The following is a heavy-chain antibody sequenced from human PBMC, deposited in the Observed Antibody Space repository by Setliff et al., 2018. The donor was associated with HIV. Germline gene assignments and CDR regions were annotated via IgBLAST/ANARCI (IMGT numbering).Heavy chain of an antibody. D-gene: IGHD3-16*01. V-gene: IGHV1-2*06. Sequence: GASVKVSCKASGYTFTGYYIHWVRRAPGQGLEWMGRINPSSGGTNYAPKFQGRVTMTRDKSISTAYMELSRLRSDDTAVYYCATWGESPDGYFYYYMDVWGKGTTVTVSS. J-gene: IGHJ6*03. CDR1: GYTFTGYY. CDR2: INPSSGGT. CDR3: ATWGESPDGYFYYYMDV.